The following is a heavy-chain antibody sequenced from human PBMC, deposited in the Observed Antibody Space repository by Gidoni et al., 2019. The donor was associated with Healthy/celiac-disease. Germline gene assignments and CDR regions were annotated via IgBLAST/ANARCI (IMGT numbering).Heavy chain of an antibody. Sequence: EVQLVESGGGLVTPGGSLRLSCEASGFTFGRYRMNWVRQAPGKGLEWVSSMSSSSSYIYYADSVKGRFTISRDNAKNSLYLQMNSLRAEDTAVYYCARDPPLNYYDSSGYYDYWGQGTLVTVSS. D-gene: IGHD3-22*01. CDR2: MSSSSSYI. CDR1: GFTFGRYR. J-gene: IGHJ4*02. CDR3: ARDPPLNYYDSSGYYDY. V-gene: IGHV3-21*01.